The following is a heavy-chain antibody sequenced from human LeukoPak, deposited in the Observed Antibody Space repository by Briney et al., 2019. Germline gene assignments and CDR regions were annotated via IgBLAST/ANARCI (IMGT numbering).Heavy chain of an antibody. J-gene: IGHJ5*02. CDR1: GYTFTGYY. Sequence: RASVKVSCKASGYTFTGYYMHWVRQAPGQGLEWMGWINPNSGGTNYAQKFQGRVTMTRDTSISTAYMELSRLRSDDTAVYYCARDLTYCSGGSCTNWFDPWGQGTLVTVSS. V-gene: IGHV1-2*02. CDR2: INPNSGGT. D-gene: IGHD2-15*01. CDR3: ARDLTYCSGGSCTNWFDP.